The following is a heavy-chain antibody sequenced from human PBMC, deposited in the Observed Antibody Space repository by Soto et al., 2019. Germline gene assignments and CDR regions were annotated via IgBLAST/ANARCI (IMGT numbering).Heavy chain of an antibody. CDR3: AHRRGRYRDDILTGQLDVDY. CDR2: IYWDDDK. D-gene: IGHD3-9*01. CDR1: GFSLSTSGVG. J-gene: IGHJ4*02. Sequence: QITLKESGPTLVKPTQTLTLTCTFSGFSLSTSGVGVGWIRQPPGKALEWLALIYWDDDKRYSPSLKSRLTITKDTSKNQVVLTMTNMDPVDTATYYCAHRRGRYRDDILTGQLDVDYWGQGTLVTVSS. V-gene: IGHV2-5*02.